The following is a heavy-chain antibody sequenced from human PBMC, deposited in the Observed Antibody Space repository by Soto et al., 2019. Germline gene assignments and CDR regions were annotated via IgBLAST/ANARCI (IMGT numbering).Heavy chain of an antibody. CDR2: IYPSGMP. V-gene: IGHV4-30-2*01. D-gene: IGHD2-15*01. CDR3: ARGRYCLTGRCFPNWFDS. Sequence: PSETLSLTCTVSGGSISNAAYSWSWIRQPPGKGLEWIGYIYPSGMPFYNPSLRSRVTISIDRSNDQFSLNLKSVTAADTAVYYCARGRYCLTGRCFPNWFDSWGQGTLVTVSS. CDR1: GGSISNAAYS. J-gene: IGHJ5*01.